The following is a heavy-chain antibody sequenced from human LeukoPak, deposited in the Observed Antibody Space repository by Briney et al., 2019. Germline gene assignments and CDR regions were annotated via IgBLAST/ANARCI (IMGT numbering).Heavy chain of an antibody. Sequence: GGSLRLSCAASGFTFSSYWMSWVRLAPGKGLEWVANIKQDGSAKFYVESVKGRFTISRDNAKKSLYLQMNSLRAEDTAVYYCARDLYYYGSGSFGKYYYYGMDVWGQGTTVTVSS. D-gene: IGHD3-10*01. CDR3: ARDLYYYGSGSFGKYYYYGMDV. J-gene: IGHJ6*02. CDR2: IKQDGSAK. CDR1: GFTFSSYW. V-gene: IGHV3-7*01.